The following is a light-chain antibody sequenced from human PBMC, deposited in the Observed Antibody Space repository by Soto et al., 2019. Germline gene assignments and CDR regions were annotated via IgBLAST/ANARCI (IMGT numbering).Light chain of an antibody. CDR3: QVWDSSSDLVE. V-gene: IGLV3-21*04. CDR2: YDS. Sequence: SYELTQPPSVSVAPGKTARITCGGNNIGSKSVHWYQQKPGQAPVLVIYYDSDRPSGIPERFSGSNSGNTATLTISRVEDGDEADYYCQVWDSSSDLVEFGGGTKLTVL. J-gene: IGLJ2*01. CDR1: NIGSKS.